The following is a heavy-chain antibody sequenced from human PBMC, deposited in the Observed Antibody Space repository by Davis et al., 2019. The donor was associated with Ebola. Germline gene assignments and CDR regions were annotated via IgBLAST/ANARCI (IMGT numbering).Heavy chain of an antibody. J-gene: IGHJ6*02. CDR1: GYTFTSYG. Sequence: AASVKVSCKASGYTFTSYGISWVRQAPGQGLEWMGWISAYNGNTNYAQKLQGRVTMTTDTSTSTAYMELRSLRSDDTAVYYCAREVFVVVTSEGPYYYYYGMDVWGQGTTVTVPS. V-gene: IGHV1-18*01. CDR3: AREVFVVVTSEGPYYYYYGMDV. CDR2: ISAYNGNT. D-gene: IGHD3-3*01.